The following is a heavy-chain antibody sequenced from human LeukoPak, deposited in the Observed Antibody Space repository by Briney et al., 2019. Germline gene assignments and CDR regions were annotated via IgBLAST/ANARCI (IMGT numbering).Heavy chain of an antibody. CDR2: INPNSGDT. V-gene: IGHV1-2*02. Sequence: ASVKVSCKASGYTFTDYYINWVRQAPGQGLEWIGWINPNSGDTNYAQKFQDRVTMTRDTSISTAYMELSRLRSDDTAVYYCARARRARQWLDGLNWFDPWGQGTLVTVSS. J-gene: IGHJ5*02. CDR3: ARARRARQWLDGLNWFDP. CDR1: GYTFTDYY. D-gene: IGHD6-19*01.